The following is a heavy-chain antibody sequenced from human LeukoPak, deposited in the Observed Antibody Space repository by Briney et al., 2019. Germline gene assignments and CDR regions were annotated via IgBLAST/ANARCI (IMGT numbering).Heavy chain of an antibody. CDR1: GLTVSSNY. V-gene: IGHV3-53*01. D-gene: IGHD2-15*01. CDR3: ARVVVEVTDYLDY. J-gene: IGHJ4*02. CDR2: IYSSGST. Sequence: GGSLRLSCEVSGLTVSSNYMSWVRQAPGKGLEWVSIIYSSGSTYYADSVKGRFTISRDHSKNTLYLQMNSLRAEDTAVYYCARVVVEVTDYLDYWGQGTLVTVSS.